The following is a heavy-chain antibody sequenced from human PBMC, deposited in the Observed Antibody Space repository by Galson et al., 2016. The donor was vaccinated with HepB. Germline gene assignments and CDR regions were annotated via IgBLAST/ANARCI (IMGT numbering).Heavy chain of an antibody. V-gene: IGHV3-48*01. CDR1: GFAFSTYS. CDR3: AKIAVAGTRYYYVMDV. Sequence: SLRLSCAASGFAFSTYSMNWVRQAPGKGLEWVSYISSSSSTIYYADSVKGRFTISRDNAENSLYLQMKSLKVEDTAVYYCAKIAVAGTRYYYVMDVWGQGTTVTVSS. D-gene: IGHD6-19*01. CDR2: ISSSSSTI. J-gene: IGHJ6*02.